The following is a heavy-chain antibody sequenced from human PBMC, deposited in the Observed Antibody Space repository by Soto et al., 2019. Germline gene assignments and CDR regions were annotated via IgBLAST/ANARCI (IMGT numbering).Heavy chain of an antibody. Sequence: GGSLRLSCAASGFTVSNNYMTWVRQAPGKGLEWVSVTYSGGTATSYADSVKGRFTVSRDNSKNTVSLQLDSLKADDTVVYYCARGVPVGAIGRFYFDSWGQGTLVTVSS. V-gene: IGHV3-53*01. CDR1: GFTVSNNY. CDR3: ARGVPVGAIGRFYFDS. J-gene: IGHJ4*02. CDR2: TYSGGTAT. D-gene: IGHD1-26*01.